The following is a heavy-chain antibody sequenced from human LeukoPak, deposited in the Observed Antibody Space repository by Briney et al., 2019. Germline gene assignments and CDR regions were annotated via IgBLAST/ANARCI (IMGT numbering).Heavy chain of an antibody. V-gene: IGHV3-7*01. Sequence: PGGSLRLSCAASRFTFSSYWMSWVRQAPGKGLEWVANIKQDGSEKYYVDSVKGRFTISRDNAKNSLFLQMNSLRDEDTAVYYCARGVLAFFDFWTGQGQFDYWGQGTLVTVSS. J-gene: IGHJ4*02. D-gene: IGHD3/OR15-3a*01. CDR3: ARGVLAFFDFWTGQGQFDY. CDR2: IKQDGSEK. CDR1: RFTFSSYW.